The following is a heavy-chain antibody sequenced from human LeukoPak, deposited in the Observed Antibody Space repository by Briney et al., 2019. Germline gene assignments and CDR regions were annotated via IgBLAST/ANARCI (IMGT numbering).Heavy chain of an antibody. J-gene: IGHJ4*02. V-gene: IGHV4-59*01. CDR2: IYYRGST. CDR3: ARALGSRFDY. Sequence: PSETLSLTCTVSGGSISSYYWSWIRQPPGKGLEWIGYIYYRGSTNYNPSLKSRVTISVDTSKNQFSLKLSSVTAADTAVYYCARALGSRFDYWGQGTLVTVSS. D-gene: IGHD6-13*01. CDR1: GGSISSYY.